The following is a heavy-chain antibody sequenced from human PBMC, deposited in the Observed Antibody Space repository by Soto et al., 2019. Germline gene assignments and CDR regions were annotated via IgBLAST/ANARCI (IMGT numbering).Heavy chain of an antibody. V-gene: IGHV1-18*01. D-gene: IGHD5-12*01. CDR1: GYTFTSYG. J-gene: IGHJ4*02. Sequence: QVQLVQSGAEVKKPGASVKVSCKASGYTFTSYGISWVRQAPGQGLEWMGWISAYNGNTNYAQKLQGRVTMTTDTSTSTAYMELRSLRSDDTAVYYCARDRHPYSGYDYVQIFDYWGQGTLVTVSS. CDR2: ISAYNGNT. CDR3: ARDRHPYSGYDYVQIFDY.